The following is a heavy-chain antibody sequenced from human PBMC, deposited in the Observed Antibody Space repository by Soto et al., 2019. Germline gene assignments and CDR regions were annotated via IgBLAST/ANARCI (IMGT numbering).Heavy chain of an antibody. D-gene: IGHD3-3*01. J-gene: IGHJ5*02. CDR2: ISYDGSNK. CDR3: ARGPQLRFLPPGWFDP. CDR1: GFTVSSYA. Sequence: GSLRLSCAASGFTVSSYAMHWVRQAPGKGLEWVAVISYDGSNKYYADPVKGRFTISRDNSKNTLYLQMNSLRAEDTAVYYCARGPQLRFLPPGWFDPWGQGTLVTVSS. V-gene: IGHV3-30-3*01.